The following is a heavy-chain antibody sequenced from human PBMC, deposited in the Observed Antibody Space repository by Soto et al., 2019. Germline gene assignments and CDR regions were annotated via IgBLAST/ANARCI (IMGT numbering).Heavy chain of an antibody. CDR1: GYIFTNYD. D-gene: IGHD4-17*01. Sequence: QVQLVQSGAEVKKPGASVKVSCKASGYIFTNYDINWVRQATGQGLEYLGWINPNSGNTGYVQQFKGRVTMTRNTAINTAYMELNGLRSADRAVYYCARGMQYGEYSRWFAPWGQGTLVTVSS. V-gene: IGHV1-8*01. CDR3: ARGMQYGEYSRWFAP. CDR2: INPNSGNT. J-gene: IGHJ5*02.